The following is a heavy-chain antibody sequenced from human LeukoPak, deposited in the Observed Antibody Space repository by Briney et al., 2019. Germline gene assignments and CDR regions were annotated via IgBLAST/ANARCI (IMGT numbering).Heavy chain of an antibody. Sequence: ASVKVSCKVSGYTLTELSMHWVRQTPGKGLEWMGGFDPEDGETIYAQKFQGRVTMTEDTSTDTAYMELSSLRSEDTAVYYCASQPTRYCSSTSCYFEVYYTWGQGTLVTVSS. CDR1: GYTLTELS. CDR2: FDPEDGET. D-gene: IGHD2-2*01. J-gene: IGHJ5*02. V-gene: IGHV1-24*01. CDR3: ASQPTRYCSSTSCYFEVYYT.